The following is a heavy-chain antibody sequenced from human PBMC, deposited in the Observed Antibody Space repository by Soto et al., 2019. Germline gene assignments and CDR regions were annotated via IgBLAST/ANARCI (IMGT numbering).Heavy chain of an antibody. Sequence: PSETLSLTCSVSRGSVNSANYYWSWMRQPPGKGLEWIGFIYYNGNTKYNPSLKSRVTISLDTSKNQFSLNLTSVTAADAAVYYCSRDNSGYFPTYWGQGTLVTVSS. D-gene: IGHD3-22*01. CDR1: RGSVNSANYY. CDR2: IYYNGNT. CDR3: SRDNSGYFPTY. J-gene: IGHJ4*02. V-gene: IGHV4-61*01.